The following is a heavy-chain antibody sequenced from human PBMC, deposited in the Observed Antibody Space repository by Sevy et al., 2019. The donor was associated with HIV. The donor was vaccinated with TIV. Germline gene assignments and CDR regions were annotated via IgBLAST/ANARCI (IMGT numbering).Heavy chain of an antibody. D-gene: IGHD5-18*01. CDR2: INEDGSRL. CDR1: GFTFSDSW. V-gene: IGHV3-7*01. Sequence: GGSLRLSCVASGFTFSDSWMTWVRQAPGKGLERIAFINEDGSRLGYVDSVRGPFTISRVNTKNSLYLQMNSLRAEDTAVYFCARDRAYSALDYWGQGTLVTVSS. CDR3: ARDRAYSALDY. J-gene: IGHJ4*02.